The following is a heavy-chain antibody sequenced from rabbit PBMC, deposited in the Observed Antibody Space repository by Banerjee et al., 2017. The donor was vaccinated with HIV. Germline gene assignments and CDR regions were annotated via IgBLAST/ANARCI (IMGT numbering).Heavy chain of an antibody. J-gene: IGHJ4*01. V-gene: IGHV1S45*01. CDR3: ARDLDGVIGWNFGW. D-gene: IGHD1-1*01. Sequence: EESGGDLVKPEGSLTLTCKASGLDFSSSYWICWVRQAPGKGLEWIGCIDTGSSGHTYYASWAKGRFTISKTSSTTVTLQMTSLTAADTATYFCARDLDGVIGWNFGWWGPGTLVTVS. CDR2: IDTGSSGHT. CDR1: GLDFSSSYW.